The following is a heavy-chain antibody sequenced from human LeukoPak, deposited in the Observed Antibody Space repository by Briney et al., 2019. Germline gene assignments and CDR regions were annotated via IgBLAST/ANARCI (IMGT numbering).Heavy chain of an antibody. CDR2: ISSSGSTI. D-gene: IGHD3-16*01. Sequence: GGSLRLSCAASGFTYSSYEMNWVRQAPGKGLEWVSYISSSGSTIYYADSVKGRFTISRDNAKNSLYLQMNSLRAEDTAVYYCARDLPRGGSYYFDYWGQGTLVTVSS. V-gene: IGHV3-48*03. CDR1: GFTYSSYE. CDR3: ARDLPRGGSYYFDY. J-gene: IGHJ4*02.